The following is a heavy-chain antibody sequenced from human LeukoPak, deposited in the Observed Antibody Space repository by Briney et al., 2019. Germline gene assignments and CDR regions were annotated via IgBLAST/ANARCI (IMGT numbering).Heavy chain of an antibody. D-gene: IGHD3-10*02. V-gene: IGHV3-21*01. Sequence: GGSLRLSCAASGFTFSRYSMNWVRQAPGKGLEWVSSISISSNYIYYTDSVKGRCTISRDNRKNSLYLQMNSLRAEDTAVYYCAELGITMIGGVWGKGTTVTISS. CDR2: ISISSNYI. CDR3: AELGITMIGGV. CDR1: GFTFSRYS. J-gene: IGHJ6*04.